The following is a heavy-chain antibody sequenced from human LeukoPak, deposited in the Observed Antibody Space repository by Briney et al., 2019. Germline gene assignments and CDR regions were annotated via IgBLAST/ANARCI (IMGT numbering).Heavy chain of an antibody. J-gene: IGHJ4*02. CDR3: ARVKKLMPEFEF. V-gene: IGHV1-2*02. Sequence: ASVKVSCKSSGYTFIDYYVHWVRQAPGQGLEWMGWINPNSGATKYAQKFQGRVSMTRDTSINTAYMDLTNLRSDDTAIFYCARVKKLMPEFEFWGQGTLVTVSS. CDR1: GYTFIDYY. CDR2: INPNSGAT. D-gene: IGHD2-2*01.